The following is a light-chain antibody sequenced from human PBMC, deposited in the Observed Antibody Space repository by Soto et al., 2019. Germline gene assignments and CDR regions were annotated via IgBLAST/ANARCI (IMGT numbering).Light chain of an antibody. CDR2: HVS. CDR3: SSYTSSNTYV. J-gene: IGLJ1*01. Sequence: QSALTQPASVSGSPGQSITISCTGTTSDIGDYNYVSWYQQHAGKAPKLMIYHVSDRPSGVSNRFSGSKSGNTASLTISGLQAEDEADYYCSSYTSSNTYVFGTGTKVTVL. V-gene: IGLV2-14*01. CDR1: TSDIGDYNY.